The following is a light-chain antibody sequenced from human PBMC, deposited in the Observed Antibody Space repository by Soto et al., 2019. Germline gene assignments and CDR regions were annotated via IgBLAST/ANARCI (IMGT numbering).Light chain of an antibody. CDR3: QQHSNWLPWT. CDR2: DAA. Sequence: DIVLTQSPATLSLSPGQRPTLFCRASQSVSSYFACYQQQPPQAANHLLNDAANRSTGIPATFSGSGCGAAFTLTISSLEPEDVAVYYCQQHSNWLPWTFGQGTKVDIK. J-gene: IGKJ1*01. CDR1: QSVSSY. V-gene: IGKV3-11*01.